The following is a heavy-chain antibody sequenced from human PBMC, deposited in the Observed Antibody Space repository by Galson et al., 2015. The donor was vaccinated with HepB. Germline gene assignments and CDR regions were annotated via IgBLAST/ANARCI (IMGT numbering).Heavy chain of an antibody. Sequence: SLRLSCAASGFSFSSYSMSWVRQAPGKGLEWVSAISGSGAATYYPDSVKGRFTISRDNSKNTVYLQMNSLRGEDTAIYYCAKERDSRGYFDYWAQGTLVTVSS. D-gene: IGHD3-22*01. CDR3: AKERDSRGYFDY. CDR2: ISGSGAAT. V-gene: IGHV3-23*01. J-gene: IGHJ4*02. CDR1: GFSFSSYS.